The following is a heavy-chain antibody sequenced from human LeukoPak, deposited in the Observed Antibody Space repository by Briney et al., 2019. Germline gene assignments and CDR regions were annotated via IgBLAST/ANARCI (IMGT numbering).Heavy chain of an antibody. CDR2: IYYTGST. J-gene: IGHJ4*02. CDR1: GSSFSTYY. Sequence: SETLSLTCAVSGSSFSTYYWSWIRQPPGKGLEWIGFIYYTGSTYYNPSLKSRVTISVDTSKNQFSLKLSSVTAADTAVYYCARSNYIAAAGRYYFDYWGQGTLVTVSS. V-gene: IGHV4-59*08. D-gene: IGHD6-13*01. CDR3: ARSNYIAAAGRYYFDY.